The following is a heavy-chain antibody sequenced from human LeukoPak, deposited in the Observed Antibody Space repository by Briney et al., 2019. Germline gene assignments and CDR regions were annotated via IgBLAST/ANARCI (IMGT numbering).Heavy chain of an antibody. CDR2: TYYKSKWFN. CDR3: ARDTYSNHGVFYY. CDR1: EDSVSSNTVA. Sequence: SQTLSLTCAISEDSVSSNTVAWNWIRQSPSRGLEWLGRTYYKSKWFNDYAVSVKSRITITPDTSKNQFSLQLNSVTPEDTAVYYCARDTYSNHGVFYYWGQGTLVTVSS. V-gene: IGHV6-1*01. D-gene: IGHD4-11*01. J-gene: IGHJ4*02.